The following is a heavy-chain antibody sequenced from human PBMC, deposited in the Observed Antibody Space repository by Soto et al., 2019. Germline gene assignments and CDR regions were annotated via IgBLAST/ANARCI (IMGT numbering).Heavy chain of an antibody. J-gene: IGHJ6*02. Sequence: ASVKVSCKASGYTFTGYYMHWVRQAPGQGLEWMGWINPNSGGTNYAQKFQGWVTMTRDTSISTAYMELSRLRSGDTAVYYCAREGGPNYDFWSGYSLTQYYYYGMDVWGQGTTVTVSS. CDR3: AREGGPNYDFWSGYSLTQYYYYGMDV. V-gene: IGHV1-2*04. CDR1: GYTFTGYY. D-gene: IGHD3-3*01. CDR2: INPNSGGT.